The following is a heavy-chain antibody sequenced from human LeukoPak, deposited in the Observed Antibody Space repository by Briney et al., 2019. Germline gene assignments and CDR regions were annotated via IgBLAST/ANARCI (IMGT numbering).Heavy chain of an antibody. Sequence: PGGSLRLSCAASGFTFSSYAMSWVRQAPGKGLEWVSVITGSGVSTYYADSVKGRFAISRDNSKNTSYLQMNSLRAEDTAVYYCAKPPSSGWYGPFDYWGQGTLVTVSS. CDR2: ITGSGVST. CDR3: AKPPSSGWYGPFDY. V-gene: IGHV3-23*01. D-gene: IGHD6-19*01. J-gene: IGHJ4*02. CDR1: GFTFSSYA.